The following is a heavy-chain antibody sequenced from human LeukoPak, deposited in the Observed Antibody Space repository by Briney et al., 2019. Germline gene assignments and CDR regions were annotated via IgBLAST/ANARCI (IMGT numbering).Heavy chain of an antibody. Sequence: GGSLRLSCAGSGFTFRSTWMNWVRQAPGKGLEWVSAISGSGGSTYYADSVKGRFTISRDNSKNTLYLQMNSLRAEDTAVYYCAKLTPLRFLEWLFPYYFDYWGQGTLVTVSS. CDR3: AKLTPLRFLEWLFPYYFDY. D-gene: IGHD3-3*01. V-gene: IGHV3-23*01. CDR2: ISGSGGST. J-gene: IGHJ4*02. CDR1: GFTFRSTW.